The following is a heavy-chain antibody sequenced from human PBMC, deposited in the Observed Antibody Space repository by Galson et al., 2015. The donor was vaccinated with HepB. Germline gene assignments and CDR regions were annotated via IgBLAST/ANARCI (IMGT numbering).Heavy chain of an antibody. V-gene: IGHV3-30*18. CDR2: ISYDGSNK. D-gene: IGHD2-8*01. Sequence: PLRLSCAASGFTFSIYGMHWVRQAPGKGLEWVAVISYDGSNKYYADSVKGRFTVSRDNSKNTLDLQMNSLRTEDTAVYYCAKIMIQDGMDVWGQGTTVTVSS. CDR3: AKIMIQDGMDV. CDR1: GFTFSIYG. J-gene: IGHJ6*02.